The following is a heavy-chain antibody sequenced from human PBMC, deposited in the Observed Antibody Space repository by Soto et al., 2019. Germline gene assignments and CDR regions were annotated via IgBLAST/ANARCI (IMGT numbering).Heavy chain of an antibody. CDR3: ARVFIAVAGTGERGEGYFDY. CDR1: GFTFSSYA. J-gene: IGHJ4*02. V-gene: IGHV3-30-3*01. Sequence: GGSLRLSCAASGFTFSSYAMHWVRQAPGKGLEWVAVISYDGSNKYYADSVKGRFTISRDNSKNTLYLQMNSLRAEDTAVYYCARVFIAVAGTGERGEGYFDYWGQGTLVTVSS. D-gene: IGHD6-19*01. CDR2: ISYDGSNK.